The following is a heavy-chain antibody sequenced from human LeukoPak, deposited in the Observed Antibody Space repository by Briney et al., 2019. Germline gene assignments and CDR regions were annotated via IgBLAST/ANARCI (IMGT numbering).Heavy chain of an antibody. J-gene: IGHJ5*02. V-gene: IGHV1-46*01. CDR2: INPRGGST. D-gene: IGHD2-21*02. CDR1: GYTLTSYG. Sequence: ASVKVSCKASGYTLTSYGLSWVRQAPGQGLEWMGIINPRGGSTGYAQKFQGRITMTTDMSTRTVYMELSSLESEDTAVYYCARRDCVGDCYSNWFDPWGQGTLVTVSS. CDR3: ARRDCVGDCYSNWFDP.